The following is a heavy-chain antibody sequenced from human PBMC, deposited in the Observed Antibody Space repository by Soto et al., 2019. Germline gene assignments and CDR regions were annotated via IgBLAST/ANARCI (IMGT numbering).Heavy chain of an antibody. CDR2: INSDGSST. Sequence: PGGSLRLSCAASGFTFSSYWMHWVRQAPGKGLVWVSRINSDGSSTSYADSVKGRFTISRDNAKNTLYLQMNSLRAEDTAVYYCARGCTNGVCPIQSIYGMDVWGQGTTVTVSS. CDR1: GFTFSSYW. V-gene: IGHV3-74*01. CDR3: ARGCTNGVCPIQSIYGMDV. J-gene: IGHJ6*02. D-gene: IGHD2-8*01.